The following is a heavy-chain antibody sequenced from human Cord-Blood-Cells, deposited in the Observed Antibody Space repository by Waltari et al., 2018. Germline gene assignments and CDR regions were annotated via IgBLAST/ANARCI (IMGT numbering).Heavy chain of an antibody. J-gene: IGHJ5*02. CDR3: ARGWWSQGFDP. CDR1: GGSFSGYY. V-gene: IGHV4-34*01. CDR2: INHSGRT. Sequence: QVQLQQWGAGLLKPSETLSLTCAGYGGSFSGYYWSWIRQPPGKGLEWIGEINHSGRTNYNPSLKSRVTISVDTSKNQFSLKLSSVTAADTAVYYCARGWWSQGFDPWGQGTLVTVSS. D-gene: IGHD2-15*01.